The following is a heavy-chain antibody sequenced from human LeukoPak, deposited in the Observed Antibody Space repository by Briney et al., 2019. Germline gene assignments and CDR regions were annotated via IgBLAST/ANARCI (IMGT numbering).Heavy chain of an antibody. CDR2: FNPSGGST. V-gene: IGHV1-46*01. J-gene: IGHJ3*02. CDR3: ARDPYDFWAFDI. D-gene: IGHD3-3*01. CDR1: GYTFTSYY. Sequence: ASVTVSCKASGYTFTSYYMHWVRQAPGQGLEWMGIFNPSGGSTSYAQKFQGRVTMTRDTSTSTVYMELSSLRSEDTAVYYCARDPYDFWAFDIWGQGTMVTVSS.